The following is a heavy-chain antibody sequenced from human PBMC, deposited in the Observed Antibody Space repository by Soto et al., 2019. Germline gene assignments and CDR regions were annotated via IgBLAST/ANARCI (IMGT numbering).Heavy chain of an antibody. J-gene: IGHJ6*02. CDR3: AAVHDYGDRRFRYCYGMDV. Sequence: QMQLVQSGPEVKKPGTSVKVSCKASGFTFTSSAVQWVRQARGQRREWIGWIVVGSGNTNYAQKFQDGVTITRDMSTSTAYMELSSLRSEDTAVYYCAAVHDYGDRRFRYCYGMDVWGQGTTVTVSS. CDR2: IVVGSGNT. D-gene: IGHD4-17*01. V-gene: IGHV1-58*01. CDR1: GFTFTSSA.